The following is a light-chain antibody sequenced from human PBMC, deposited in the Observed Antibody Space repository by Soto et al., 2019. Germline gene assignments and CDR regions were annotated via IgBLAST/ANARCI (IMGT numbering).Light chain of an antibody. CDR1: QSVYSN. J-gene: IGKJ4*01. Sequence: IVMTQSPATLSVSPGERASLSCRASQSVYSNLAWYQHKPGQAPRLLIFDASTRATGIPARFSGSGSGTEFTLTISSLQSEDFAVYYCQQHSNWPLTFGGGTKVDIK. CDR2: DAS. V-gene: IGKV3-15*01. CDR3: QQHSNWPLT.